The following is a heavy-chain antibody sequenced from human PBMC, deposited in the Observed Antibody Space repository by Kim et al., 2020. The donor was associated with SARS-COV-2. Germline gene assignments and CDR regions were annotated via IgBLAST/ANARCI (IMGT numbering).Heavy chain of an antibody. CDR3: AKSRSYYDNNFFDY. V-gene: IGHV3-23*01. D-gene: IGHD3-22*01. Sequence: ADSVKGRFTISRDNSKNTLYLQMSSLSAEDTALYYCAKSRSYYDNNFFDYWGQGTLVTVSS. J-gene: IGHJ4*02.